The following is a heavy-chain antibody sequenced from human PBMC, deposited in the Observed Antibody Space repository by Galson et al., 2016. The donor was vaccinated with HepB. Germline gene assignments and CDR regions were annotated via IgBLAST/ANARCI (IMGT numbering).Heavy chain of an antibody. CDR3: ARGRSSNLVWGWFDP. J-gene: IGHJ5*02. CDR1: GGSISRTTYY. V-gene: IGHV4-61*02. D-gene: IGHD3-16*01. CDR2: VYASG. Sequence: TLSLTCAVSGGSISRTTYYWSWIRQPAGKGLEWIGRVYASGSTNYNTNYNPSLKSRVTISVDTSKNQFSLKLSSVTAADTALYYCARGRSSNLVWGWFDPWGQGTLVTVSS.